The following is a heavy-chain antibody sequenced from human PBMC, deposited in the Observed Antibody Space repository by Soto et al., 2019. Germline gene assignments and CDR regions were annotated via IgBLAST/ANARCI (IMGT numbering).Heavy chain of an antibody. V-gene: IGHV4-30-4*01. J-gene: IGHJ6*02. Sequence: QVQLQESGPGLVKPSQTLSLTCSVSSGSISSSDYYWSLIRQPPGKGLEWIGYINYSGRTYYKPFLKSRVSIXIXTAXNQFSLRLTSVTVADTAVYFCARFSTLGKDYGVDGWGQGTTVTVSS. CDR3: ARFSTLGKDYGVDG. CDR2: INYSGRT. D-gene: IGHD3-3*02. CDR1: SGSISSSDYY.